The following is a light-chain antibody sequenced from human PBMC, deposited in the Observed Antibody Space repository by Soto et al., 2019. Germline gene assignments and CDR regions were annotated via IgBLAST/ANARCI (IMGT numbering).Light chain of an antibody. CDR3: QQRSNGPLT. CDR2: DAS. CDR1: QSVSSNY. J-gene: IGKJ4*01. Sequence: EIVLTQSPGTLSLSPGERPTLSCRASQSVSSNYLAWYQQKPGQAPRLLIYDASNRATRIPARFSGSGSGTDFTLTISSLEPEDFAVYYCQQRSNGPLTFGGGTKVDIK. V-gene: IGKV3D-20*02.